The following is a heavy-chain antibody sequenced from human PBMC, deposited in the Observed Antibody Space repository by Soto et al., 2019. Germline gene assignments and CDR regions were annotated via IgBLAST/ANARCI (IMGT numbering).Heavy chain of an antibody. V-gene: IGHV3-7*01. CDR2: IKQDGSEK. D-gene: IGHD3-3*01. CDR1: GFTFSSYW. CDR3: ARVTGYDFWSGYLSVFDY. J-gene: IGHJ4*02. Sequence: GGSLRLSCAASGFTFSSYWMSWVRQAPGKGLEWVANIKQDGSEKYYVDSVKGRFTISRDNAKNSLYLQMNSLRAEDTAVCYCARVTGYDFWSGYLSVFDYWGQGTLVTVSS.